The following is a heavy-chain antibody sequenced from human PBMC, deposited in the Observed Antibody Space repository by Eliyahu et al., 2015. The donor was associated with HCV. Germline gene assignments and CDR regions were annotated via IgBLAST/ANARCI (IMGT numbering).Heavy chain of an antibody. D-gene: IGHD3-10*01. CDR3: ARVMVRGANWFDP. Sequence: QVQLVQSGAEVKKPGASVKVSCXASGXXFTGYYMHXVRQAPGQGLEWMGRINPNSGGTNYAQKFQGRVTMTRDTSISTAYMELSRLRSDDTAVYYCARVMVRGANWFDPWGQGTLVTVSS. V-gene: IGHV1-2*06. J-gene: IGHJ5*02. CDR1: GXXFTGYY. CDR2: INPNSGGT.